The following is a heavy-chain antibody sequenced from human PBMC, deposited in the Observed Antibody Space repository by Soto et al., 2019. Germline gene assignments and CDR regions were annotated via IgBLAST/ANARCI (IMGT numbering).Heavy chain of an antibody. CDR1: GGSISSGDYY. Sequence: QVQLQESGPGLVKPSQTLSLTCTVSGGSISSGDYYWSWIRQPPGKGLEWIGYIYYSGSTYYNPSLKSRVTISVDTSKNQFSLKLSSVTAADTAVYYCARVRGSTVTGSYDAFDIWGQGTMVTVSS. CDR2: IYYSGST. V-gene: IGHV4-30-4*01. CDR3: ARVRGSTVTGSYDAFDI. D-gene: IGHD4-17*01. J-gene: IGHJ3*02.